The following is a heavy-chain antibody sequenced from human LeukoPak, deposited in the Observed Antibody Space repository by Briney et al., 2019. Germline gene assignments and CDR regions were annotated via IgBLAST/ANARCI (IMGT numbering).Heavy chain of an antibody. D-gene: IGHD3-10*01. J-gene: IGHJ3*02. CDR2: IYYSGST. Sequence: PSETLSLTCTVSGGSISSSSYYWGWIRQPPGKGLEWIGSIYYSGSTYYNPSLKSRVTVSRDRSKNQFSLKLSSVTAADTAVYYCATSVIWLAFDIWGQGTMVTVSS. CDR1: GGSISSSSYY. V-gene: IGHV4-39*07. CDR3: ATSVIWLAFDI.